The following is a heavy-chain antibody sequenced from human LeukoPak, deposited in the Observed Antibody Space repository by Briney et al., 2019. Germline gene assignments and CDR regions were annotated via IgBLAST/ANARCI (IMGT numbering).Heavy chain of an antibody. D-gene: IGHD3-22*01. Sequence: GGSLRLSCAASGFTFNTYAMSWVRQAPGKGLEWVSSISGGDVSTSYADSVKGRFIISRDISKNTLYLQMNSLRAEDSALYYCARGGRGSAAVVAPRSFDIWGQGTMVTVSS. V-gene: IGHV3-23*01. CDR2: ISGGDVST. CDR3: ARGGRGSAAVVAPRSFDI. J-gene: IGHJ3*02. CDR1: GFTFNTYA.